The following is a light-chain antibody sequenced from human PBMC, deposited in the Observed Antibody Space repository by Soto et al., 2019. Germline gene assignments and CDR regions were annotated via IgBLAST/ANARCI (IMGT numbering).Light chain of an antibody. Sequence: QSALTQPASVSGSPGQSITISCTGTSSDVGADNYVCWYRQHPDNAPKLIIYELTNRPSGVSNRFSGSKSGNTASLTISGLQAEDEADYYCSSYSTTSTLVVFGGGTKLTVL. J-gene: IGLJ3*02. V-gene: IGLV2-14*03. CDR1: SSDVGADNY. CDR3: SSYSTTSTLVV. CDR2: ELT.